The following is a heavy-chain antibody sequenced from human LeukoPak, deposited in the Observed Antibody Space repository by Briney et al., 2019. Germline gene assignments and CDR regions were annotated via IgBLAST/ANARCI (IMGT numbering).Heavy chain of an antibody. Sequence: GGSMRLSCAASGFTFNSYAMHWVRQAPGKGLEYVSAISSNGGSTYYANSVKGRFIISRDNAKNSLYLQMNSLRAEDTAVYYCASRDARGYYYMDVWGKGTTVTVS. CDR3: ASRDARGYYYMDV. CDR2: ISSNGGST. D-gene: IGHD3-10*01. J-gene: IGHJ6*03. CDR1: GFTFNSYA. V-gene: IGHV3-64*01.